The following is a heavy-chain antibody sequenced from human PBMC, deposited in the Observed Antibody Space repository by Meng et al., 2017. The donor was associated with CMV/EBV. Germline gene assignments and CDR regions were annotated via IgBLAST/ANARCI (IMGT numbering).Heavy chain of an antibody. V-gene: IGHV1-69*05. D-gene: IGHD2-2*01. CDR1: RGTFSSYA. J-gene: IGHJ3*02. CDR2: IIPIFGTA. Sequence: SVKVSCKASRGTFSSYAISWVRQAPGQGLEWMGGIIPIFGTANYAQKFQGRVTITTDESTSTAYMELSSLRSEDTAVYYCARVECKGYCSSTAGSDYAFDIWGQGTMVTVSS. CDR3: ARVECKGYCSSTAGSDYAFDI.